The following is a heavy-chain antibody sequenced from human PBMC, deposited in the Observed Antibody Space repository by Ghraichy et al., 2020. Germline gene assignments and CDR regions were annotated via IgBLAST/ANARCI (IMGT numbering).Heavy chain of an antibody. CDR3: AREGYSYGTGLDN. Sequence: SETLSLTCTVSGGSISSYYWSWIRQPPGKGLEWIGYIYYSGSSNYNPSLKSRVTISVDTSKNQFSLKLSSVTAADTAVYYCAREGYSYGTGLDNWGQGTLVTVSS. CDR2: IYYSGSS. CDR1: GGSISSYY. J-gene: IGHJ4*02. D-gene: IGHD5-18*01. V-gene: IGHV4-59*01.